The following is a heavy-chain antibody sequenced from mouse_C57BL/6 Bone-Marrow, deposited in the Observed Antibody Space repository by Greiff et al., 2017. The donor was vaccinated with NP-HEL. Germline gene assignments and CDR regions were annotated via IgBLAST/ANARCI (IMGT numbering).Heavy chain of an antibody. CDR2: IHPNSGST. J-gene: IGHJ2*01. CDR1: GYTFTSYW. D-gene: IGHD1-1*01. CDR3: ARQASGRRYFDY. Sequence: QVQLQQPGAELVKPGASVKLSCKASGYTFTSYWMHWVKQRPGQGLEWIGMIHPNSGSTNYNEKFKSKATLTVDKSSSTAYMQLSSLTSEDSAVYYCARQASGRRYFDYWGQGTTLTVSS. V-gene: IGHV1-64*01.